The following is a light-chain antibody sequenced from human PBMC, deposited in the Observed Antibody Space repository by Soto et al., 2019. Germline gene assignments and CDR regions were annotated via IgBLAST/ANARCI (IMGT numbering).Light chain of an antibody. J-gene: IGLJ2*01. CDR3: GTWDNSLSAV. CDR2: DNG. Sequence: QSVLTQPPSVSAAPGQKVTISCSGSSSNVGSNYVSWYQQLPGTAPKLLIYDNGKRPSGIPDRFSGSQSGTSATLGITGLQTGDEADYYCGTWDNSLSAVFGGGTEVTVL. V-gene: IGLV1-51*01. CDR1: SSNVGSNY.